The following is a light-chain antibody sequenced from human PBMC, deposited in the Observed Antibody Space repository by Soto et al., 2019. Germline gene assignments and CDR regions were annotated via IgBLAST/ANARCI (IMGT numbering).Light chain of an antibody. J-gene: IGKJ5*01. Sequence: EIVFTQSPGTLSLSPGERATLSCRASQSVSSSYLVWHQQKPGQAPRLLIYAASNRATGIPARFSGRGSGTDFTLTISSLEPEDFAVYYCQQRSSAITFGQGTRLEIK. CDR3: QQRSSAIT. V-gene: IGKV3D-20*02. CDR1: QSVSSSY. CDR2: AAS.